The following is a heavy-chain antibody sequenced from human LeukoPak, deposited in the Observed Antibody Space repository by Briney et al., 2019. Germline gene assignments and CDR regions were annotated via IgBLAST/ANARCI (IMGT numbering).Heavy chain of an antibody. D-gene: IGHD5-18*01. CDR3: ANRIQRVDDY. V-gene: IGHV3-23*01. J-gene: IGHJ4*02. Sequence: PGGSLRLSCAAPGFTFTSYAMSWVRQAPGKGLEWVSAISGSGGSTYYADSVKGRFTISRDNSKNTLYLQMNSLRAEDTAVYYCANRIQRVDDYWGQGTLVTVSS. CDR2: ISGSGGST. CDR1: GFTFTSYA.